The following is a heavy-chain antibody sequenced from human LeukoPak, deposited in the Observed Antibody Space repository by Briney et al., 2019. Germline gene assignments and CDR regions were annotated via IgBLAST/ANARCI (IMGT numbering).Heavy chain of an antibody. CDR2: IYYSGNT. V-gene: IGHV4-39*07. D-gene: IGHD2-8*02. J-gene: IGHJ5*02. CDR3: ARDCTGRFSRDYYDP. CDR1: GGSISSSSYY. Sequence: SETLSLTCTVSGGSISSSSYYWGWIRQPPGKGLEWIGSIYYSGNTYYNPSLKSRVTISVDTSKNQVSLKMSSVTAADTALYFCARDCTGRFSRDYYDPWGQGTLVTVSS.